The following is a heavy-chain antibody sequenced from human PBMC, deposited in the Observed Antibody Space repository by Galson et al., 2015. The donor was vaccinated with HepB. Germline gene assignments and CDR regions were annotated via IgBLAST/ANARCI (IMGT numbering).Heavy chain of an antibody. CDR1: GFTVSRSY. CDR2: IHNDGDT. Sequence: SLRLSCAASGFTVSRSYMTWVRQAPGKGLEWVSTIHNDGDTYYTDSVKGRFTISRDNSKNTLYLQMNGLRTDDTAVYYCAKDGGYDLLTGYFHPDYWGQGTLVTVSS. CDR3: AKDGGYDLLTGYFHPDY. D-gene: IGHD3-9*01. V-gene: IGHV3-53*01. J-gene: IGHJ4*02.